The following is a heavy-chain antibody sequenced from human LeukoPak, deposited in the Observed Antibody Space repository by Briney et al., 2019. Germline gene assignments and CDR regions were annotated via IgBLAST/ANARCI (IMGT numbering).Heavy chain of an antibody. J-gene: IGHJ6*02. CDR1: GGTFSSYA. D-gene: IGHD6-6*01. CDR2: IIPIFGIA. CDR3: ASQYSSSGDYYYYGMDV. Sequence: EASVKVSCKASGGTFSSYAISWVRQAPGQGLEWMGRIIPIFGIANYAQKFQGRVTIIADKSTSTAYMELSSLRSEDTAVYYCASQYSSSGDYYYYGMDVWGQGTTVTVS. V-gene: IGHV1-69*04.